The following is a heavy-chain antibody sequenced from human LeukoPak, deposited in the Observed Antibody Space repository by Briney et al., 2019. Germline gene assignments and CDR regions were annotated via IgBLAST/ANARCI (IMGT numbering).Heavy chain of an antibody. Sequence: GGSLRLSCAASGFTFSDYYMSWIRQAPGKGLEWVSYISSSGSTIYYADSVKGRFTISRDNAKNSLYLQMNSLRAEDTAVYYCARETRYCSGGSCQGGFDYWGQGTLVTVSS. J-gene: IGHJ4*02. D-gene: IGHD2-15*01. CDR1: GFTFSDYY. V-gene: IGHV3-11*01. CDR3: ARETRYCSGGSCQGGFDY. CDR2: ISSSGSTI.